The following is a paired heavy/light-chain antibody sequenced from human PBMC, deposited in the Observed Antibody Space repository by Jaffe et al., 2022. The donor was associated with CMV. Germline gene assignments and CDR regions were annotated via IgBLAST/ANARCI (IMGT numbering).Heavy chain of an antibody. CDR1: GYNFANYW. CDR2: IDPSDSYT. V-gene: IGHV5-10-1*03. Sequence: EVQLMQSGAEVKKPGESLRISCQGSGYNFANYWISWVRQMPGKGLEWMGRIDPSDSYTIYSPSFQGHVSISADKSINTASLQWSSLKASDTAMYYCARLSVGPFGVDWFDPWGQGTLVTVSS. CDR3: ARLSVGPFGVDWFDP. J-gene: IGHJ5*02. D-gene: IGHD3-10*01.
Light chain of an antibody. CDR2: AAS. CDR3: QQLNSYLIT. J-gene: IGKJ5*01. CDR1: QGLRSD. V-gene: IGKV1-9*01. Sequence: DIQLTQSPSFLSASVGDRVTITCRASQGLRSDLAWYQQKPGTAPKLLIYAASTLQNGVPSRFSGSGSGTEFTLTISSLQPEDFATYYCQQLNSYLITFGQGTRLEIK.